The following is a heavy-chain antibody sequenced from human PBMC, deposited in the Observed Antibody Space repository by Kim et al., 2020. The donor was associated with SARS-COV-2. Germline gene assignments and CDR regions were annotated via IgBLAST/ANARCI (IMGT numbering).Heavy chain of an antibody. Sequence: SVKVSCKASGGTFSSYAISWVRQAPGQGLEWMGGIIPIFDTANYAQKFQGRVTITADESTSTAYMELSSLRSEDTAVYYCARDILSVVPAAINRVYYYGMDVWGQGTTVTVSS. J-gene: IGHJ6*02. V-gene: IGHV1-69*13. D-gene: IGHD2-2*02. CDR3: ARDILSVVPAAINRVYYYGMDV. CDR2: IIPIFDTA. CDR1: GGTFSSYA.